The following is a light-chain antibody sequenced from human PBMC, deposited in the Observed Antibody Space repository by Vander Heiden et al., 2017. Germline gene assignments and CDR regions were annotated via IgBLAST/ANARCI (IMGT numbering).Light chain of an antibody. V-gene: IGLV3-21*02. CDR1: NIGTYS. CDR3: QVWDSGSDHVV. Sequence: SYVLTQPPSVSVAPGQTARITCGGNNIGTYSVHWYQQKSGQAPVLFVYDDSDRPSGIPERFSGSNSGNTPTLIISRVEAGDEADYYCQVWDSGSDHVVFGGGTKLTVL. CDR2: DDS. J-gene: IGLJ2*01.